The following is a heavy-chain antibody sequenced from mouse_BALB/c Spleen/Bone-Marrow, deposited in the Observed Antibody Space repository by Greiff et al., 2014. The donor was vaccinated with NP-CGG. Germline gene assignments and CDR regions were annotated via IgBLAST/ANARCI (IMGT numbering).Heavy chain of an antibody. CDR1: GYTFTEYI. D-gene: IGHD1-1*01. Sequence: VMLVESGAELVKPGASVKLSRKASGYTFTEYIIHWVKQRSGQGLEWIGWFYPGSGSIKYNEKFKDKATLTADKSSSTVYMELSRLTSEDSAVYFCARHEDYGSSYYYAMDYWGQGTSVTVSS. V-gene: IGHV1-62-2*01. CDR2: FYPGSGSI. CDR3: ARHEDYGSSYYYAMDY. J-gene: IGHJ4*01.